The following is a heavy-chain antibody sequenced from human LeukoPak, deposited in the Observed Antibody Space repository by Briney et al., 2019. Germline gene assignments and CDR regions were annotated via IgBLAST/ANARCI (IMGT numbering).Heavy chain of an antibody. CDR3: ARHLHSSGYFHFDY. V-gene: IGHV5-51*01. J-gene: IGHJ4*02. Sequence: GESLKISCRGSGYRFTSYWIGWVRQMPGKGLEWVGIIYPGDSDTRYNPSFQGQVTISADKSISTAYLQWSSLRASDTAHYYCARHLHSSGYFHFDYWGQGTLVTVSS. CDR1: GYRFTSYW. D-gene: IGHD6-19*01. CDR2: IYPGDSDT.